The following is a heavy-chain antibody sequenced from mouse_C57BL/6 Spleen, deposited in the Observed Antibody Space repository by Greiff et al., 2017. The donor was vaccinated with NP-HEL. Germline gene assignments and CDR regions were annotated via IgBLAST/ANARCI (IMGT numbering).Heavy chain of an antibody. CDR2: INYDGSST. J-gene: IGHJ3*01. Sequence: EVQVVESEGGLVQPGSSMKLSCTASGFTFSDYYMAWVRQVPEKGLEWVANINYDGSSTYYLDSLKSRFIISRDNAKNILYLQMSSLKSEDTATYYCARVDEGFAYWGQGTLVTVSA. CDR3: ARVDEGFAY. CDR1: GFTFSDYY. V-gene: IGHV5-16*01.